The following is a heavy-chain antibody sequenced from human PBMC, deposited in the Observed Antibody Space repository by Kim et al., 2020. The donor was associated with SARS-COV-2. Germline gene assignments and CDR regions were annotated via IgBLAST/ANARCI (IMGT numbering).Heavy chain of an antibody. Sequence: GGSLRLSCAASGFTFSSYSMNWVRQAPGKGLEWVSSISSSSSYIYYADSVKGRFTISRDNAKNSLYLQMNSLRAEDTAVYYCARDQGPGVGWFDPWGQGTLVTVSS. CDR1: GFTFSSYS. V-gene: IGHV3-21*01. CDR2: ISSSSSYI. D-gene: IGHD3-10*01. J-gene: IGHJ5*02. CDR3: ARDQGPGVGWFDP.